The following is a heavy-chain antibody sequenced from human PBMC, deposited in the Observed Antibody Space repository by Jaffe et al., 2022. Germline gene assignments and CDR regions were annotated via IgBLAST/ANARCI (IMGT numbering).Heavy chain of an antibody. V-gene: IGHV4-59*01. Sequence: QVQLQESGPGLVKPSETLSLTCFVSGGSISPSYWSWIRQPPGGGLEWIGYVRYTGTTKYNPSLKSRLTISVDTSKNQFSLNLNSVTAADTAVYYCARVDDHGYSDYWGQGTQVTVSS. CDR3: ARVDDHGYSDY. J-gene: IGHJ4*02. CDR1: GGSISPSY. CDR2: VRYTGTT. D-gene: IGHD3-22*01.